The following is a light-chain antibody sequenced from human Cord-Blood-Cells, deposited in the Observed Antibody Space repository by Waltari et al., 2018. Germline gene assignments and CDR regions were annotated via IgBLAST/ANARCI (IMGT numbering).Light chain of an antibody. J-gene: IGKJ3*01. CDR1: QSISSY. CDR2: AAS. V-gene: IGKV1-39*01. Sequence: DIQMTQSPSSLSASVGDRVTITCRASQSISSYLNWYQQKPGKAPKLLIYAASSLQSGVPSRFSCSGSGTDFTLTISSLQPEDFATYYCQQSYSTPFTFCPGTKVEIK. CDR3: QQSYSTPFT.